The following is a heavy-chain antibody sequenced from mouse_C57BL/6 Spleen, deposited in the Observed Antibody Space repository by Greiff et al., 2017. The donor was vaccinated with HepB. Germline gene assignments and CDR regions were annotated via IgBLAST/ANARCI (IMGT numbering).Heavy chain of an antibody. CDR2: ISSGSSTI. Sequence: EVKLMESGGGLVKPGGSLKLSCAASGFTFSDYGMHWVRQAPEKGLEWVAYISSGSSTIYYADTVKGRFTISRDNAKNTLFLQRTSLMSEDTAMYYCARSRWYFDVWGTGTTVTVSS. V-gene: IGHV5-17*01. CDR3: ARSRWYFDV. J-gene: IGHJ1*03. CDR1: GFTFSDYG.